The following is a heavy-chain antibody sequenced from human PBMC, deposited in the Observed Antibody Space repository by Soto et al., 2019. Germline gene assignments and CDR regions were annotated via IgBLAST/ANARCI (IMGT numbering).Heavy chain of an antibody. J-gene: IGHJ3*02. Sequence: QVQLQESGPGLVKPSQTLSLTCTVSGGSISSGDYYWSWIRQPPGKGLEWIVYLYYSGSTYYNPYINSRVTISVDTSKNQFSLKLSSVTSADTAVYYCSRAPPLKYTYGLRRAFDIWGQGTMVTVSS. V-gene: IGHV4-30-4*01. CDR3: SRAPPLKYTYGLRRAFDI. CDR2: LYYSGST. D-gene: IGHD5-18*01. CDR1: GGSISSGDYY.